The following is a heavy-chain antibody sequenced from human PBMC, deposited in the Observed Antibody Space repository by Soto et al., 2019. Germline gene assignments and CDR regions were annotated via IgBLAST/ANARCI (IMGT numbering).Heavy chain of an antibody. CDR1: GFNFSDSA. V-gene: IGHV3-73*01. CDR3: TARGGDSLQDI. D-gene: IGHD4-17*01. J-gene: IGHJ4*02. CDR2: IRGRSKKFAT. Sequence: EVQLVESGGGLVQPGGSLKVSCAGLGFNFSDSALHWVRQASGKGLEWIGRIRGRSKKFATSYATSVRGRFSLSRDVSRNTAYLQMNSLRDDDTGVYFCTARGGDSLQDIWGQGTLVTVSS.